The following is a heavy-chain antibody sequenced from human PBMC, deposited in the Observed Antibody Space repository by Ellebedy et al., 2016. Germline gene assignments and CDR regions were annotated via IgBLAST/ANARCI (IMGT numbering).Heavy chain of an antibody. Sequence: GESLKISCKPSGYSFTTYWITWVRQKPVGGLEWMGRIDPSDSYTQYGPSFQGHVTFSVDKSINTVYLQWSSLRASDTAMYYCTRQAADLRSSRVPYYYALDVWGQGTAVAVSS. CDR1: GYSFTTYW. V-gene: IGHV5-10-1*01. D-gene: IGHD6-6*01. CDR3: TRQAADLRSSRVPYYYALDV. CDR2: IDPSDSYT. J-gene: IGHJ6*02.